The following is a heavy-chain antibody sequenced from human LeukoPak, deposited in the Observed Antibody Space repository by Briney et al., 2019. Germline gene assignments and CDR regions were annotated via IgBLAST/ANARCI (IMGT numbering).Heavy chain of an antibody. Sequence: SETLSLTCAVYGGSFSGYYWSWIRQPPGKGLEWIGEINHSGSTNYNPSLKSRVTISVDTSKNQFSLKLSSVTAADTAVYYCARRGSGWYYFDYWGQGTLVTVSS. V-gene: IGHV4-34*01. D-gene: IGHD6-19*01. CDR2: INHSGST. CDR3: ARRGSGWYYFDY. J-gene: IGHJ4*02. CDR1: GGSFSGYY.